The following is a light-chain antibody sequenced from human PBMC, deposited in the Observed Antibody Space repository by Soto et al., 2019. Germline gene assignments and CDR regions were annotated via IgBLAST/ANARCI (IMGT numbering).Light chain of an antibody. Sequence: PGVRATLSCRASQSFSSTFFAWYQQKPGQAPRLLIYGVSSRATGIPDRFSGSGSGTDFTLTISRLEPEDFAVYFCQQYASSVTLGQGTKVDIK. CDR1: QSFSSTF. J-gene: IGKJ1*01. CDR3: QQYASSVT. CDR2: GVS. V-gene: IGKV3-20*01.